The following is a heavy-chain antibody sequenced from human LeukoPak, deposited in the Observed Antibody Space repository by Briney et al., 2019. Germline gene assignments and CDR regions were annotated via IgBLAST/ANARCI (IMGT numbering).Heavy chain of an antibody. J-gene: IGHJ3*02. Sequence: PSETLSLTCTVSGGSISSYYWSWIRQPPGKGLEWIGYIYYSGSTNYNPSLKSRVTISVDTSKNQFSLKLSSVTAADTAVYYCARIRGATTDAFDIWGQGTMVTVSS. CDR3: ARIRGATTDAFDI. V-gene: IGHV4-59*08. CDR2: IYYSGST. D-gene: IGHD1-26*01. CDR1: GGSISSYY.